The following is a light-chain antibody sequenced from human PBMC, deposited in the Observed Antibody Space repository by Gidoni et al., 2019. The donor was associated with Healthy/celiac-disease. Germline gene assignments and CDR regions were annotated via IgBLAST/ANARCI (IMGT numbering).Light chain of an antibody. Sequence: DIQMTQSPSSLSASVGDRVTITCRASQSISSYLNWYQQKPGKAPQLLIYAAYNLQSGVPSRFSGSGSGTEFTLTISSLQPEDFAIYYCQQSHSTLITFGQGTRLEIK. J-gene: IGKJ5*01. CDR3: QQSHSTLIT. CDR1: QSISSY. CDR2: AAY. V-gene: IGKV1-39*01.